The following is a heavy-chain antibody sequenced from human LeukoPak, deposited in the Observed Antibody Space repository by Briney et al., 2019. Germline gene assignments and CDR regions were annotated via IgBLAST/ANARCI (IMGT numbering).Heavy chain of an antibody. CDR2: IGSSGSYI. CDR1: GFTFSSYH. D-gene: IGHD3-10*02. CDR3: AELGITMIGGV. J-gene: IGHJ6*04. Sequence: GGSLRLSCEVSGFTFSSYHMNWVRQAPGKGLEWVSSIGSSGSYIYYADSLTGRFTISRDNAKNSLYLQMNSLRAEDTAVYYCAELGITMIGGVWGKGTTVTISS. V-gene: IGHV3-21*01.